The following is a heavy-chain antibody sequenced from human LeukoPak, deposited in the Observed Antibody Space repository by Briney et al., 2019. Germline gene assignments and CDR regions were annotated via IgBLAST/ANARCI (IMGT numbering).Heavy chain of an antibody. CDR2: INHSGST. V-gene: IGHV4-34*01. D-gene: IGHD1-20*01. CDR3: ARVLRYNWNRPRGHYMDV. Sequence: SETLSLTSAVYRGSSSGYYWSWIRQPPGKGLEWIWEINHSGSTNYKPSLKRRVTISVDTSKNQFSLKLSSVTAADTAVYYCARVLRYNWNRPRGHYMDVWGKGTTVTVSS. J-gene: IGHJ6*03. CDR1: RGSSSGYY.